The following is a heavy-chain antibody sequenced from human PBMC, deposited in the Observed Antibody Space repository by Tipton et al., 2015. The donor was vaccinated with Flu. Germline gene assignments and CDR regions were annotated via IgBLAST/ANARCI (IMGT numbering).Heavy chain of an antibody. CDR2: IKQDGSEK. CDR1: GFTFSTYW. CDR3: ARGNGMDV. J-gene: IGHJ6*02. Sequence: SLRLSCAASGFTFSTYWMSWVRQAPGKGLEWVASIKQDGSEKYYVDSVKGRFTISRDNAKNSLYLQMNSLRAGDTAVYYCARGNGMDVWGQGTTVTVSS. V-gene: IGHV3-7*01.